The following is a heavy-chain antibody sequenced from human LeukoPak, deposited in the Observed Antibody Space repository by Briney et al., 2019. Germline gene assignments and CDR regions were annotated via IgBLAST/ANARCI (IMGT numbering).Heavy chain of an antibody. J-gene: IGHJ4*02. CDR1: GGSISSSSYY. V-gene: IGHV4-39*01. D-gene: IGHD1-1*01. Sequence: PSETLSLTCTVVSGGSISSSSYYWGWIRQRPGKGLEWIGSFYYSGSTYYNPSLKSRVTISADTSKNQFSLKLSSVTAADTPVYYCARLWRAAIDYGGQGILVTVSS. CDR3: ARLWRAAIDY. CDR2: FYYSGST.